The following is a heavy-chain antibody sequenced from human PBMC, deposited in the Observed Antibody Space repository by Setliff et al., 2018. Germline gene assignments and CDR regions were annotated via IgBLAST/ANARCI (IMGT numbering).Heavy chain of an antibody. CDR2: TIPTFGTT. CDR1: GATFSSYG. Sequence: SVKVSCKASGATFSSYGISWVRQAPGQGLEWMGGTIPTFGTTEYAQKFQGRLTIITDESTNTAFMQLSSLRSDDTAVYYCVREGVDSRSSTDYRYYMDVWGKGTTVTVSS. V-gene: IGHV1-69*05. D-gene: IGHD3-22*01. CDR3: VREGVDSRSSTDYRYYMDV. J-gene: IGHJ6*03.